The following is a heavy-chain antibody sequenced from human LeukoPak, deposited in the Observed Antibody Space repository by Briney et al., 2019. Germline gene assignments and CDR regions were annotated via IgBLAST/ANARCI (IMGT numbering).Heavy chain of an antibody. CDR2: ISSSGSII. J-gene: IGHJ6*03. CDR3: AREVDIDYYYYMDV. V-gene: IGHV3-11*04. CDR1: GFTFSDYY. Sequence: GSLRLSCVASGFTFSDYYMSWIRQAPGKGLEWVSYISSSGSIIYYADSVKGRFTISRDNAKNSLYLQMNSLRAEDTAVYYCAREVDIDYYYYMDVWGKGTTVTVSS. D-gene: IGHD5-12*01.